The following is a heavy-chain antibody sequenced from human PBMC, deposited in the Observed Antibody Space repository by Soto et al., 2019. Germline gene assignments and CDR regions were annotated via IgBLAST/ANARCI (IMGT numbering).Heavy chain of an antibody. Sequence: SETLSLTCTVSGDSISRNAYYWGWIRLFPGKGLEWIGSFYYSGSTYFNPSLKSRVTISADTSRNQPSLRLSSVTATNTATYYCAKHLFNPLVTTYWYFDIWGRGTLVTVSS. CDR1: GDSISRNAYY. CDR3: AKHLFNPLVTTYWYFDI. J-gene: IGHJ2*01. V-gene: IGHV4-39*01. CDR2: FYYSGST. D-gene: IGHD1-1*01.